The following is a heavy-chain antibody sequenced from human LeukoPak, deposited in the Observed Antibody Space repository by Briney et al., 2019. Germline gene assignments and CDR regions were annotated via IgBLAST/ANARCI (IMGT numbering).Heavy chain of an antibody. Sequence: GGSLRLSCAASGFTVSSNYMSWGCQAPGKGLEWVAVISYDGSNKYYADSVKGRFTISRANSKNTLYLQMNSLRAEDTAVYYCAKDTTYYYGSGSYFPYWGQGPLVTVSS. CDR3: AKDTTYYYGSGSYFPY. CDR1: GFTVSSNY. CDR2: ISYDGSNK. V-gene: IGHV3-30*18. J-gene: IGHJ4*02. D-gene: IGHD3-10*01.